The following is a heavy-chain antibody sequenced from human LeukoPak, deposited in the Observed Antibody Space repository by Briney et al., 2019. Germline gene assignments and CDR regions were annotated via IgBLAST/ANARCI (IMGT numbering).Heavy chain of an antibody. CDR3: ARDRPIAYQPQDAFDI. V-gene: IGHV3-66*02. CDR2: IYSGGST. D-gene: IGHD6-6*01. J-gene: IGHJ3*02. CDR1: GFTVSSSY. Sequence: GGSLRLSCAASGFTVSSSYMSWVRQAPGKGLEWVSVIYSGGSTYYADSVKGRFTISRDNSKNTLYLQMNSLRAEDTAVYYRARDRPIAYQPQDAFDIWGQGTMVTVSS.